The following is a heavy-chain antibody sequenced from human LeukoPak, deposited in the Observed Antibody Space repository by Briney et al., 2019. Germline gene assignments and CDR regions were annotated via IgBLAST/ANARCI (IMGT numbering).Heavy chain of an antibody. CDR2: ISYDGSNK. J-gene: IGHJ3*02. Sequence: ERSLRLSCAASGFTFSSYAMHWVRQAPGKGLEWVAVISYDGSNKYYADSVKGRFTISRDNSKNTLYLQMNSLRAEDTAVYYSARENRGYMGAFDIWGQGTMVTVSS. CDR3: ARENRGYMGAFDI. V-gene: IGHV3-30*04. CDR1: GFTFSSYA. D-gene: IGHD5-18*01.